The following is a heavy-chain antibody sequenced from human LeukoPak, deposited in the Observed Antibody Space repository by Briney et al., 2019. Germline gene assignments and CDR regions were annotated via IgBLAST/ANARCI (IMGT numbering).Heavy chain of an antibody. CDR1: GFTFSNFW. CDR3: ARNLGFYTFDS. Sequence: GGSLRLSGSVSGFTFSNFWMDWVRQAPGKGLVWVSTINGDGTTSGGADSVKGRFTISRDNAKNTLYLQMNSLRAEDTAMYYCARNLGFYTFDSWGQGALVTVSS. CDR2: INGDGTTS. V-gene: IGHV3-74*01. D-gene: IGHD2-15*01. J-gene: IGHJ4*02.